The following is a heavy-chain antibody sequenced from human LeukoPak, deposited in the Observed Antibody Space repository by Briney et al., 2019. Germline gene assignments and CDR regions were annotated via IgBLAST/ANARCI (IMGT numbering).Heavy chain of an antibody. CDR2: INHSGTT. V-gene: IGHV4-38-2*02. Sequence: PSETLSLTCTVSGSSISRVYYWGWIRQPPGHGLEWIGSINHSGTTYYNPSLKSRVTISVDPSKNQFSLILRSLTAADTAFYYCARDNVPGFFDYWGQGALVTVSS. D-gene: IGHD2-8*01. CDR3: ARDNVPGFFDY. CDR1: GSSISRVYY. J-gene: IGHJ4*02.